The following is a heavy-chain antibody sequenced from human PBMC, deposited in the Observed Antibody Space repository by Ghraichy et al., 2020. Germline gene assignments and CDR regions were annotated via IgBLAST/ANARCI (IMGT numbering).Heavy chain of an antibody. D-gene: IGHD6-13*01. CDR1: GDKFAFYW. J-gene: IGHJ5*02. CDR2: VYPGDSDT. V-gene: IGHV5-51*01. CDR3: ARHHFSSTFQFDP. Sequence: GESLNISCKVSGDKFAFYWIAWVRQMPGKGLEWMGIVYPGDSDTRYSPSFQGQVTISADKSISTAYLQWSSLRASDTAIYYCARHHFSSTFQFDPWGQGTQVTVSS.